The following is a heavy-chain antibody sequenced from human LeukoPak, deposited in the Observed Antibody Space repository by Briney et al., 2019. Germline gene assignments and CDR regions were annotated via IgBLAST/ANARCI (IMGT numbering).Heavy chain of an antibody. CDR1: GYTFTSYG. CDR3: ARECYCSGGSCYSQWFDP. Sequence: ASVKVSCKASGYTFTSYGISWVRQAPGQGLEWMGWINPNSGGTNYAQKFQGRVTMARDTSISTAYMELSRLRSDDTAVYYCARECYCSGGSCYSQWFDPWGQGTLVTVSS. D-gene: IGHD2-15*01. J-gene: IGHJ5*02. CDR2: INPNSGGT. V-gene: IGHV1-2*02.